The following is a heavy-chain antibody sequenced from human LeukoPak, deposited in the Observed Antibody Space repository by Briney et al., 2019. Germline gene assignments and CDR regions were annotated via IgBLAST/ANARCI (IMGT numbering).Heavy chain of an antibody. CDR3: ARAGRGFTYGYSDY. J-gene: IGHJ4*02. Sequence: GGSLRLSCAASGFTFSDYYMTWIRQAPGKGLEWVSYITSSGTSTYYADSVKGRFTISRDNAKSSLYLQMNSLRAEDTAVYYCARAGRGFTYGYSDYWGQGTLVTVSS. D-gene: IGHD5-18*01. CDR1: GFTFSDYY. V-gene: IGHV3-11*04. CDR2: ITSSGTST.